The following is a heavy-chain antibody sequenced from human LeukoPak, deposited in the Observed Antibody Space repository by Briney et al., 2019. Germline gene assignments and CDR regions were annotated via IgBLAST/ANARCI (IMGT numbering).Heavy chain of an antibody. D-gene: IGHD6-19*01. CDR2: IFTSGSA. CDR1: GGSISSYY. V-gene: IGHV4-4*07. CDR3: ARVPEAVAETYYFDY. J-gene: IGHJ4*02. Sequence: SETLSLTCTVSGGSISSYYWSWIRQPAGKGLEWIGRIFTSGSANYNPSLKSRVTVSVDTSKNQISLNLTSVTAADTAVYYCARVPEAVAETYYFDYWGQGTLVTVSS.